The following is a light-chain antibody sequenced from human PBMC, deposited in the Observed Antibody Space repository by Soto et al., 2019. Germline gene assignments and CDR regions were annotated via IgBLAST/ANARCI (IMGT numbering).Light chain of an antibody. J-gene: IGKJ4*01. V-gene: IGKV1-12*01. CDR1: QGISSL. CDR3: QQANSFPLT. Sequence: DIQMTQSPSSVSASVGDRVTITCRASQGISSLLAWYQQKPGKAPKLLTHTACGLQSGVPSRFSARGCGSDFTLTISSLQPEDFATYYCQQANSFPLTCGGGTKVEIK. CDR2: TAC.